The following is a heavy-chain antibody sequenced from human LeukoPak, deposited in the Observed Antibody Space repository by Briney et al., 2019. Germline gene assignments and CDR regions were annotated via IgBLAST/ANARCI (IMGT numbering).Heavy chain of an antibody. V-gene: IGHV1-24*01. J-gene: IGHJ5*02. D-gene: IGHD3-10*01. CDR1: GYTLTELS. CDR3: ATEGAGVSYGSGSEWFDP. CDR2: FDPEDGET. Sequence: EASVKVSCKVSGYTLTELSMHWVRQAPGKGLEWMGGFDPEDGETIYAQKFQGRVTMTEDTSTDTAYMELSSLRSEDTAVYYCATEGAGVSYGSGSEWFDPWGQGTLVTVSS.